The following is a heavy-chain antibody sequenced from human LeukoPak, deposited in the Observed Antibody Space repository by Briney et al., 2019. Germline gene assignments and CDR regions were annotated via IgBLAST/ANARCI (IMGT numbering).Heavy chain of an antibody. CDR1: GGSISSSSYY. Sequence: SETLSLTCTVSGGSISSSSYYWGWIRQPPGKGLEWIGSIYYSGSTYYNPSLKSRVTISVDTSKNQFSLKLSSVTAADTAVYYCARRRENLNWFDPWGRGTLVTVSS. D-gene: IGHD5-24*01. CDR3: ARRRENLNWFDP. V-gene: IGHV4-39*01. J-gene: IGHJ5*02. CDR2: IYYSGST.